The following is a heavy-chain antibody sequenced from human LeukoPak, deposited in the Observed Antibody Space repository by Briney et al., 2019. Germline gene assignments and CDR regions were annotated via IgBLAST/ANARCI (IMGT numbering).Heavy chain of an antibody. J-gene: IGHJ4*02. CDR3: GRDGPPWELILDN. CDR1: GYSFTNYG. CDR2: ISIQKGNT. D-gene: IGHD3-10*01. V-gene: IGHV1-18*01. Sequence: GASVKVSCKASGYSFTNYGISWVRQAPGQGLEWMGWISIQKGNTNYAQKFKDRVTMTANTSTNTAYMELRSLTSDDTAVYYCGRDGPPWELILDNWGQGTLVTVSS.